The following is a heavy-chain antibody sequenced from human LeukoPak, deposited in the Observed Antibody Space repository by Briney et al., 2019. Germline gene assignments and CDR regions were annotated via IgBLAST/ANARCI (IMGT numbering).Heavy chain of an antibody. V-gene: IGHV1-18*01. CDR3: ARATPYYDSLTGYYHPHYGMDV. J-gene: IGHJ6*02. CDR2: ISAYNGNT. D-gene: IGHD3-9*01. CDR1: GYGLTTYG. Sequence: ASVKVSCKASGYGLTTYGITWVRQAPGQGLEWMGWISAYNGNTDHAQNLQGRVTMTTDTSTNTAYMELRSLRSDDTAVYYCARATPYYDSLTGYYHPHYGMDVWGQGTTVTVSS.